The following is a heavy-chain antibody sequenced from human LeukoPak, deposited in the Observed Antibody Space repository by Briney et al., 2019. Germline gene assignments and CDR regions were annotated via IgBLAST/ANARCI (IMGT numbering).Heavy chain of an antibody. CDR3: ARVGYNYGQFDY. Sequence: GGSLRLSCAASGFTFSSYGMHWVRQAPGKGLEWAAVISYDGSNKNYADSVKGRFTISRDNAKNSLYLQMNSLRAEDTAVFYCARVGYNYGQFDYWGQGTLVTVSS. D-gene: IGHD5-18*01. CDR2: ISYDGSNK. J-gene: IGHJ4*02. V-gene: IGHV3-30*03. CDR1: GFTFSSYG.